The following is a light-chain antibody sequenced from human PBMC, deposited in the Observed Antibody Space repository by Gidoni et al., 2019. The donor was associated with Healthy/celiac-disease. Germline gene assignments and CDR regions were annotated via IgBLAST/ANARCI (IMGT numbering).Light chain of an antibody. V-gene: IGKV3-11*01. CDR1: QSVSSY. CDR3: QQRSNWPPLT. Sequence: EIVLTQSPATLSLSPGERATLTCRASQSVSSYLAWDQQKPGQVPRLLIYDASNRATGIPARFSGSGSGTDFTLTISSLEPEDFAVYYCQQRSNWPPLTFGGGTKVEIK. CDR2: DAS. J-gene: IGKJ4*01.